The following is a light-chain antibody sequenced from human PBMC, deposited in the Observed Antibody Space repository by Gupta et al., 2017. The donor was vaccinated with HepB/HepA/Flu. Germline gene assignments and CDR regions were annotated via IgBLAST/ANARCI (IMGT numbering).Light chain of an antibody. J-gene: IGLJ3*02. CDR3: SSYAGKDIWV. CDR1: SSDIGGYNF. V-gene: IGLV2-23*02. Sequence: QSALPQPASLSGSPGQSITISCTGSSSDIGGYNFVSWYQHHPGKAPKLIIYEVTKRPSGISGRFSGSESGSTASLTISGLQTEDEADYSCSSYAGKDIWVFGGGTRLTVL. CDR2: EVT.